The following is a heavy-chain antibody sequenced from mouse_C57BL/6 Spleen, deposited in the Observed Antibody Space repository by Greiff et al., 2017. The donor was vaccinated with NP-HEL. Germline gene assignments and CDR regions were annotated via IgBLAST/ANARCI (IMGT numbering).Heavy chain of an antibody. D-gene: IGHD1-1*01. V-gene: IGHV14-3*01. Sequence: VQLQQSVAELVRPGASVKLSCTASGFNIKNTYMHWVKQRPEQGLAWIGRLDPANGNTKYAPKFQGKATITADTSSNTAYLQLSSLTSEDTAIYYCASNYGSSYIFDYWGQGTTLTVSS. J-gene: IGHJ2*01. CDR3: ASNYGSSYIFDY. CDR1: GFNIKNTY. CDR2: LDPANGNT.